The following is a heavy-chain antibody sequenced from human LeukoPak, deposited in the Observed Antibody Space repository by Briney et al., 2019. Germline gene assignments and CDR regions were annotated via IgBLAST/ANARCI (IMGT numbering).Heavy chain of an antibody. CDR2: IVVGSGNT. CDR1: GFTFTSSA. D-gene: IGHD3-10*01. Sequence: TSVKVSCKASGFTFTSSAMQWVRQARGQRLEWIGRIVVGSGNTNYAQKFQERVTITRDMSTSTAYMELSSLRSEDTAVYYCAADQGGDYYGSGSYYDYWGQGTLVTVSS. V-gene: IGHV1-58*02. J-gene: IGHJ4*02. CDR3: AADQGGDYYGSGSYYDY.